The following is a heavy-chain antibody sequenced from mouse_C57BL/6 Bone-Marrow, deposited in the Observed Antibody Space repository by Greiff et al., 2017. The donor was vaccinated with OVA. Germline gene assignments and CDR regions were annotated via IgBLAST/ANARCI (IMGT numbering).Heavy chain of an antibody. J-gene: IGHJ2*01. CDR1: GYSFTGYY. D-gene: IGHD1-1*01. Sequence: VQLKESGPELVKPGASVKISCKASGYSFTGYYMNWVKQSPEKSLEWIGEINPSTGGTTYNQKFKAKATLTVDKSSSTAYMQLKSLTSEDSAVYYCATKGGTTVVAGDYWGQGTTLTVSS. CDR2: INPSTGGT. V-gene: IGHV1-42*01. CDR3: ATKGGTTVVAGDY.